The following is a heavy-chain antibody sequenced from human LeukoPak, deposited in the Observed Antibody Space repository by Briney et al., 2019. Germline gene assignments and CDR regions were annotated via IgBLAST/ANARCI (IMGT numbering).Heavy chain of an antibody. CDR2: MNPNSGNT. J-gene: IGHJ4*02. Sequence: ASVKVSCKASGYTFTSYEINWVRQATGQGLEWMGWMNPNSGNTGYAQKFQGRVTMTRNTSINTAYMELSSLRSEDTAIYYCARGVGIVSTISKKHFGDWGQGTLVTVSS. CDR1: GYTFTSYE. D-gene: IGHD5/OR15-5a*01. CDR3: ARGVGIVSTISKKHFGD. V-gene: IGHV1-8*01.